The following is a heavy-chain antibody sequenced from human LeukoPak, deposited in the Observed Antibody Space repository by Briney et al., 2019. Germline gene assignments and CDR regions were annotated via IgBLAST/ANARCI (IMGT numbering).Heavy chain of an antibody. CDR1: GGSISSGDYY. D-gene: IGHD6-25*01. Sequence: SETLSLTCTVSGGSISSGDYYWSWIRQPPGKGLEWIGYIYYSGSTYYNPSLKSRVTISVDTSKNQLSLKLSSVTAADTAVYYCARASFSSGWRNNWFDPWGQGTLVTVSS. V-gene: IGHV4-30-4*01. J-gene: IGHJ5*02. CDR3: ARASFSSGWRNNWFDP. CDR2: IYYSGST.